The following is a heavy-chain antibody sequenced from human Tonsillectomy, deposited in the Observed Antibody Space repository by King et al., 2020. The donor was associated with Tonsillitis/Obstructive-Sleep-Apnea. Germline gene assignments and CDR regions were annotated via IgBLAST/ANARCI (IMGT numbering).Heavy chain of an antibody. Sequence: VQLVESGGGLVKPGGSLRLSCAASGFTFTNAWMNWVRQAPGKGLEWVGRIRSKTNGGTADYAAPVKGRFTISRDASKNTLFLQMNSLKTEDTAVYYRPTDEGGTRYWGQGTLVTVSS. CDR2: IRSKTNGGTA. CDR3: PTDEGGTRY. CDR1: GFTFTNAW. J-gene: IGHJ4*02. V-gene: IGHV3-15*07. D-gene: IGHD3-16*01.